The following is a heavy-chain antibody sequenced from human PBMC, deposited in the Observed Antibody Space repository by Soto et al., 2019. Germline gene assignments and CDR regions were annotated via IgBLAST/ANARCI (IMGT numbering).Heavy chain of an antibody. D-gene: IGHD3-10*01. V-gene: IGHV3-23*01. CDR1: GFTFSTYA. CDR2: ISNSGVTT. J-gene: IGHJ3*02. Sequence: GGSLRLSCAASGFTFSTYAMSWVRQAPGKGLEWVSAISNSGVTTYYADSVQGRFTISRDNSMNTLFLQMHSLRIEDTAVYYCAHPRGFGVFDAYDIWGQGTMVTVSS. CDR3: AHPRGFGVFDAYDI.